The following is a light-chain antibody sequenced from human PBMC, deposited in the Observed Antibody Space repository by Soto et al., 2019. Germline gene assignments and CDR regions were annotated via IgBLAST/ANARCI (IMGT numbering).Light chain of an antibody. CDR3: QQYGTSPPAYT. CDR1: QSVSSSY. CDR2: GAS. J-gene: IGKJ2*01. Sequence: EIVLTQSPGTLSLSPGERATLSCRASQSVSSSYLAWYQQKPGQAPRLLIYGASSRATGIPDRFGGSGSGTDFTLTISRLEPEDSAVYYCQQYGTSPPAYTFGQGTKLEI. V-gene: IGKV3-20*01.